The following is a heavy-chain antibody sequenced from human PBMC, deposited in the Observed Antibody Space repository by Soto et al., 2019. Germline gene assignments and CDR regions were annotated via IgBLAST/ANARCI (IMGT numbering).Heavy chain of an antibody. J-gene: IGHJ4*02. V-gene: IGHV3-23*01. CDR2: ISTSDHTT. CDR1: GFTFSRYA. D-gene: IGHD6-19*01. Sequence: TGGSLRLSCAASGFTFSRYAMSWVRQAPGKGLEWVSSISTSDHTTYYADSVRGRFTISTDNSKNTLYVQMNGLRVEDAAAYYFARPPTAVGGTTYYFDSWGQGALVAVYS. CDR3: ARPPTAVGGTTYYFDS.